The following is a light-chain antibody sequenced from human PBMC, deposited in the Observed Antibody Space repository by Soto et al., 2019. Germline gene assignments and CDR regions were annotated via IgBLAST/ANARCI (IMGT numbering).Light chain of an antibody. V-gene: IGKV1-8*01. CDR2: AAS. J-gene: IGKJ1*01. CDR3: QQYYSYAS. Sequence: AIRMTQSPSSFSASTGDRVTMTCRASQGISSYLAWYQQKPGKAPKLLIYAASTLQSGVPSRFSGSGSGTDFTLTISCLQSEDFATYYCQQYYSYASFGQGTKVEIK. CDR1: QGISSY.